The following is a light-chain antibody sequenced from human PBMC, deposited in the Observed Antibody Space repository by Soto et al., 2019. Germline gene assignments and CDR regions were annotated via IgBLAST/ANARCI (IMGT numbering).Light chain of an antibody. CDR2: SNN. Sequence: QSVLTQPPSASGTPGQRVTSSCSGSSSNIGSNTVSWYQQLPLSAPKLLIYSNNQRPSGVPDRFSGSKSATSASLAISGLQSEDEADYYCAAWDDSLNGRVFGGGTKLTVL. CDR3: AAWDDSLNGRV. V-gene: IGLV1-44*01. CDR1: SSNIGSNT. J-gene: IGLJ3*02.